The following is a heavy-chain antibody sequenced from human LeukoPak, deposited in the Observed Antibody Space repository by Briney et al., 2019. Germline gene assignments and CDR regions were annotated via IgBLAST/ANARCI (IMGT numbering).Heavy chain of an antibody. CDR1: GGSISSSSYY. V-gene: IGHV4-39*01. CDR3: VHSSGYYSVDY. Sequence: SETLSLTCTVSGGSISSSSYYWGWIRQPPGKGLEWIGSIYYSGSTYYNPSLKGRVTISVDTSKNQFSLKLSSVTAADTAVYYCVHSSGYYSVDYWGQGTLVTVSS. J-gene: IGHJ4*02. CDR2: IYYSGST. D-gene: IGHD3-22*01.